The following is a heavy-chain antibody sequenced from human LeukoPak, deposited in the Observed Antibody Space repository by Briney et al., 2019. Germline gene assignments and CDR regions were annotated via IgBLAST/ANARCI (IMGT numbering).Heavy chain of an antibody. D-gene: IGHD6-19*01. Sequence: SETLSLTCTVSGGSIGTYYWSWIRQPPGKGLEWIGYIYYNGYTDYNPSLKSRVTISLHTSKNQFSLKLSSVTAADTAVYYCARVGSGWGEIDYWGQGTLVTVSS. V-gene: IGHV4-59*12. CDR3: ARVGSGWGEIDY. CDR2: IYYNGYT. J-gene: IGHJ4*02. CDR1: GGSIGTYY.